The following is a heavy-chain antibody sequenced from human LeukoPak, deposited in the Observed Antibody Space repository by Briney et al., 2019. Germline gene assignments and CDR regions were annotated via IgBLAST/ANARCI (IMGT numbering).Heavy chain of an antibody. Sequence: SGGSLRLSCAASGFTFSTYSLNWVRQAPGKGLEWVSSTTSSSSYIYYADSLKGRFTISRDNAKNSLYLQMNSLRAEDTAVYYCARAAAGTGSWLQYFDYWGQGTLVTVSS. J-gene: IGHJ4*02. V-gene: IGHV3-21*01. D-gene: IGHD6-13*01. CDR3: ARAAAGTGSWLQYFDY. CDR1: GFTFSTYS. CDR2: TTSSSSYI.